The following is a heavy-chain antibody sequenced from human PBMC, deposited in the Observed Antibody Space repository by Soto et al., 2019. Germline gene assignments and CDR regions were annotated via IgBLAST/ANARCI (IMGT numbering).Heavy chain of an antibody. CDR1: GYTFTGYY. V-gene: IGHV1-2*04. CDR2: INPNSGGT. Sequence: QVQLVQSGAEVKKPGASVKVSCKASGYTFTGYYMHWVRQAPGQGLEWMGWINPNSGGTNYAQKLQGWVTMTRDTSISTAYMELSRLRSDGTAVYYCARGKYSSSSSYYGMDVWGQGTTVTVSS. D-gene: IGHD6-6*01. CDR3: ARGKYSSSSSYYGMDV. J-gene: IGHJ6*02.